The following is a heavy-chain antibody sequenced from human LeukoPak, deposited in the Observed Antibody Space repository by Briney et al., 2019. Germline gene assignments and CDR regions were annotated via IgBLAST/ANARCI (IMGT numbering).Heavy chain of an antibody. Sequence: PGRSLRLSCAASGFTFNNYGMAWFRQAPGKGLEWVSTINNVGKNTHYAESVEGRFTISRDNSKSTLYLQVNSLRVEDTALYYCAIDPSDYSEANSLDFWGQGTLVTVSA. CDR1: GFTFNNYG. V-gene: IGHV3-23*03. D-gene: IGHD3-22*01. CDR3: AIDPSDYSEANSLDF. CDR2: INNVGKNT. J-gene: IGHJ4*02.